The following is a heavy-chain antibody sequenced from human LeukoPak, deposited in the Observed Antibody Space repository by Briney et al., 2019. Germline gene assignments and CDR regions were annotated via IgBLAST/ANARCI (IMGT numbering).Heavy chain of an antibody. V-gene: IGHV3-43*01. D-gene: IGHD5-24*01. CDR2: ISWDGGST. CDR3: AKDDRDGYNLHYFDY. CDR1: GFTFDDYT. Sequence: GGSLRLSCAASGFTFDDYTMHWVRQAPGKGLEWVSLISWDGGSTYYADSVKGRFTISRDNSKNSLYLQMNSMRTEDTALYYCAKDDRDGYNLHYFDYWGQGTLVTVSS. J-gene: IGHJ4*02.